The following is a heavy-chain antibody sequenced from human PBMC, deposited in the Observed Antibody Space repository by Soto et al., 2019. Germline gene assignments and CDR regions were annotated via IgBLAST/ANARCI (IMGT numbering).Heavy chain of an antibody. D-gene: IGHD3-10*01. J-gene: IGHJ6*02. V-gene: IGHV3-33*01. CDR3: ARDFWPYGSGSYYYYYGMDV. CDR1: GFTFSSYG. Sequence: GGSLRLSCAASGFTFSSYGMHWVRQAPGKGLEWVAVIWYDGSNKYYADSVKGRFTISRDNSKNTLFLQMNSLRAEDTAVYYCARDFWPYGSGSYYYYYGMDVWGQGTTVTVSS. CDR2: IWYDGSNK.